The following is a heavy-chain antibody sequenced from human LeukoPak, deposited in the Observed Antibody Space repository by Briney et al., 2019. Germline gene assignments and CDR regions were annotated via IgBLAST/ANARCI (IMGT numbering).Heavy chain of an antibody. CDR2: IYYSGSI. D-gene: IGHD3-10*01. Sequence: SETLSLTCAVSGYSISSSNWWGWIRQPPGKGLEWIGYIYYSGSIYYNQSFRGRVTMSADTSKNQFSLRLSSVTAVDTAVYYCARDNSVGDIAWWFDPWGQGTLVTVSS. CDR1: GYSISSSNW. V-gene: IGHV4-28*03. J-gene: IGHJ5*02. CDR3: ARDNSVGDIAWWFDP.